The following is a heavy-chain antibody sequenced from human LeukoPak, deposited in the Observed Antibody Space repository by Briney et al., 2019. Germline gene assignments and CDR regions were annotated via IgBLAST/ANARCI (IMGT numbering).Heavy chain of an antibody. CDR1: GGSISSYY. J-gene: IGHJ4*02. V-gene: IGHV4-4*07. CDR2: IYTSGST. CDR3: ARDRAHIAVAGSANVFDY. D-gene: IGHD6-19*01. Sequence: SETLSLTCTVSGGSISSYYWSCIRQPAGKGLEWIGRIYTSGSTNYNPSLKSRVTMSVDTSKNQFSLKLSSVTAADTAVYYCARDRAHIAVAGSANVFDYWGQGTLVTVSS.